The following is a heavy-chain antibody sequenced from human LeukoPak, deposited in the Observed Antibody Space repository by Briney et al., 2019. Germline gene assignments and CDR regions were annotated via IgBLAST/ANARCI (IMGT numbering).Heavy chain of an antibody. J-gene: IGHJ4*02. D-gene: IGHD2-2*01. CDR2: SYYSGST. Sequence: SQTLSLTCTVSGVSVSSGGYYWSWIRQHPGKGLEWIGYSYYSGSTHCNPSLESRVTISVDASENQFSLKLNSVTAADTAVYYCARYCSSTSCYYFDYWGQGTLVTVSS. CDR3: ARYCSSTSCYYFDY. CDR1: GVSVSSGGYY. V-gene: IGHV4-31*03.